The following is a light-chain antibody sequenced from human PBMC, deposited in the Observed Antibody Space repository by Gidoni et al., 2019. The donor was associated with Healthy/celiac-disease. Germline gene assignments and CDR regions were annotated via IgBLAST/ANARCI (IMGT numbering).Light chain of an antibody. CDR2: GAS. CDR3: QQYGSSPDP. CDR1: QSVSSSY. Sequence: EIVLTPSPGTLSLSPGERATLSCRASQSVSSSYLAWYQQTPGQAPRLLIYGASSRATGIPDRCSGRGSGTDFTLTISRLEPEDVAVYYCQQYGSSPDPFGQGTRLEIK. J-gene: IGKJ5*01. V-gene: IGKV3-20*01.